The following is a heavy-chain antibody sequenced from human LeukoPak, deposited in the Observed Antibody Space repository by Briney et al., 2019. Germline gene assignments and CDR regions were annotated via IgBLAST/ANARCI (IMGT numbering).Heavy chain of an antibody. CDR1: GFTFSGFA. J-gene: IGHJ4*02. CDR3: ARDADYYDSSGYYTY. Sequence: PGRSLRLSCAASGFTFSGFAMHWVRQTPGKGLEWVAVVSDEGTTKYYGDSVKGRFTISRDDSKNTVFLDMNSLRGEDTAVYYCARDADYYDSSGYYTYWGQGTLVTVSS. D-gene: IGHD3-22*01. V-gene: IGHV3-30*03. CDR2: VSDEGTTK.